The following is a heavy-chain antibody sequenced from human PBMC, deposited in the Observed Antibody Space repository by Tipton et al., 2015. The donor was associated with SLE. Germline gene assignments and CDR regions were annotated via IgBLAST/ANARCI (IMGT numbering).Heavy chain of an antibody. J-gene: IGHJ4*02. CDR3: VRAAYSDYPRNYLDY. Sequence: SLRLSCAASGFXISSYWMHWVRQPPGKGLVWVSRINSAGTRTTYADSLKGRFSISRDNAKNTLYLQINSLRAEDTAVYYCVRAAYSDYPRNYLDYWGRGTLVTVSS. V-gene: IGHV3-74*01. CDR1: GFXISSYW. CDR2: INSAGTRT. D-gene: IGHD5-12*01.